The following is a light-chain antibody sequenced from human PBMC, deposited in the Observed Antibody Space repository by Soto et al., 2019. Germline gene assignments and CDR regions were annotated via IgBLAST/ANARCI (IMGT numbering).Light chain of an antibody. CDR1: SSDVGAYNY. J-gene: IGLJ3*02. CDR3: CSFAGSYTLGV. CDR2: DVS. Sequence: QSALTQPRSVSGSPGQSVTISCTGTSSDVGAYNYVSWYQQHPGKAPKLMIYDVSQRPSGVPDRFSGSKSGNTASLTISGLQAEDEAGYYCCSFAGSYTLGVFGGGTQLTVL. V-gene: IGLV2-11*01.